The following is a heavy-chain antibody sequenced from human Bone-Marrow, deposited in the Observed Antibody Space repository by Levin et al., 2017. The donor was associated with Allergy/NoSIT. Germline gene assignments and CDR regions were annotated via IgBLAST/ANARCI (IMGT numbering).Heavy chain of an antibody. CDR3: ARRLGDGIDY. CDR2: IWFDGSDI. V-gene: IGHV3-33*01. Sequence: GGSLRLSCAASGFIFTQYGMNWVRQPPGKGLEWVALIWFDGSDIYYADSVKGRFTISRDDSKDTLYLEMNSLRAEDTALYYCARRLGDGIDYWGQGTFVTVSS. D-gene: IGHD3-16*01. CDR1: GFIFTQYG. J-gene: IGHJ4*02.